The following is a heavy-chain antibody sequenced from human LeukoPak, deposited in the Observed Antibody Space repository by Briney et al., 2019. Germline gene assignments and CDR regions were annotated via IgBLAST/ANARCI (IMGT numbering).Heavy chain of an antibody. CDR2: IYSGGST. V-gene: IGHV3-66*01. J-gene: IGHJ3*02. Sequence: GGSLRLSCAASEFSVGSNYMTWVRQAPGKGLEWVSLIYSGGSTYYADSVKGRFTISRDDAKKSVFLQMNSLRAEDTAVYYCVREGYGGVSDAFDIWGQGTMVTVSS. D-gene: IGHD4-23*01. CDR3: VREGYGGVSDAFDI. CDR1: EFSVGSNY.